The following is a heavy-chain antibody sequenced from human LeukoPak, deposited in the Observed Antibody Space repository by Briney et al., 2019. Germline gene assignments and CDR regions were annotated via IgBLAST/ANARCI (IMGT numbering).Heavy chain of an antibody. J-gene: IGHJ4*02. CDR3: AREGYCSGSTCPDY. CDR1: GFTFSSHN. CDR2: ISISSSTI. D-gene: IGHD2-15*01. Sequence: GGSLRLSCAVSGFTFSSHNMNWVRQAPGKGLEWVSYISISSSTIYYADSVKGGFTISRDNAKNSLYLQMNSLRAEDTAVYYCAREGYCSGSTCPDYWGQGTLVTVSS. V-gene: IGHV3-48*01.